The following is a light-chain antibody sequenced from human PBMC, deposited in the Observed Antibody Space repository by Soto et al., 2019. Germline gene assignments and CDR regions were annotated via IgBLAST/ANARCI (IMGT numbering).Light chain of an antibody. CDR1: QTVIHNH. Sequence: EIVLTQSPDTLSLSPGERATLSCRASQTVIHNHLAWHQQKPGQTPRLLVYGASSRATGIPDRFSGGGSGTDFTLTISRLEPEDFAVYYCQQYGSSPQTFGQGTKVDIK. V-gene: IGKV3-20*01. CDR3: QQYGSSPQT. J-gene: IGKJ1*01. CDR2: GAS.